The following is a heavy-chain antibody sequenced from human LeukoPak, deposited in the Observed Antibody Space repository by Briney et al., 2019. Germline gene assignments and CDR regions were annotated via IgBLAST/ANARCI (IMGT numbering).Heavy chain of an antibody. CDR3: ARDSCSGGSSFPLDP. V-gene: IGHV3-30*04. CDR1: GFTFGSYA. Sequence: PGRSLRLSCAASGFTFGSYAMHWVRQAPGKGLEWVAVLSYDGSDKYYADSVKGRFTISRDNSKNTLYLQMNSLRAEDTAIYYCARDSCSGGSSFPLDPWGQGTLVTVSS. J-gene: IGHJ5*02. D-gene: IGHD2-15*01. CDR2: LSYDGSDK.